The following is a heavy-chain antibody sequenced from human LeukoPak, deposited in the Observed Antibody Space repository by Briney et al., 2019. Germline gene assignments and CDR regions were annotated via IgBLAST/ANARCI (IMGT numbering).Heavy chain of an antibody. J-gene: IGHJ4*02. CDR1: GFTFRNYA. V-gene: IGHV3-21*01. CDR3: ARFIAAPYYFDY. Sequence: PGGSLRLTCAASGFTFRNYAMNWVRQAPGKGLEWVSFISSSSTYIYYADSVKGRFTISRDNAKNSLYLQMNSLRAEDTAVYYCARFIAAPYYFDYWGRGTLVTVSS. D-gene: IGHD6-13*01. CDR2: ISSSSTYI.